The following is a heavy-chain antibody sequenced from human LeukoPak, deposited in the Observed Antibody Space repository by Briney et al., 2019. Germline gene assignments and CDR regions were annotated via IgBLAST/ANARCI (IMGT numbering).Heavy chain of an antibody. J-gene: IGHJ5*01. D-gene: IGHD3-16*02. Sequence: PSETLSLTCSVSGDSIGSYYWTWIRQPPGRGLEWIGYIYYGGSTNYNPSLKSRASISVDTSNNQFSLQLRSVSAADTAIYYCARGRARDGSYPWFDSWGQGTLVTVSS. CDR3: ARGRARDGSYPWFDS. CDR2: IYYGGST. V-gene: IGHV4-59*01. CDR1: GDSIGSYY.